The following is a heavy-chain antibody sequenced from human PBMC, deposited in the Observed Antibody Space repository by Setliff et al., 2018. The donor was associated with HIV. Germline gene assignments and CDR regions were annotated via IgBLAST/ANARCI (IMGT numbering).Heavy chain of an antibody. J-gene: IGHJ5*02. Sequence: PGGSLRLSCAASEFTFSNYSMNWVRQTPGKGLEWVSSISASATYIYYADSVKGRFTISRDNAENSLYLQMNSLRAEDTAVYYCARDNGRYFDRGWFDPWGQGALVTVSS. CDR2: ISASATYI. D-gene: IGHD3-9*01. CDR3: ARDNGRYFDRGWFDP. V-gene: IGHV3-21*01. CDR1: EFTFSNYS.